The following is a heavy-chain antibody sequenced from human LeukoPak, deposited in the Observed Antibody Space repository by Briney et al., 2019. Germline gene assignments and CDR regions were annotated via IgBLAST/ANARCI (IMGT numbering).Heavy chain of an antibody. Sequence: SVKVSCKASGGTFSSYAISWVRQAPGQGLEWMGRIIPIFGTANYAQKFQGRVTITADESTSTAYMELSSLRSGDTAVYYCARGRIAVAGMRYWFDPWGQGTLVTVSS. V-gene: IGHV1-69*13. CDR2: IIPIFGTA. J-gene: IGHJ5*02. D-gene: IGHD6-19*01. CDR3: ARGRIAVAGMRYWFDP. CDR1: GGTFSSYA.